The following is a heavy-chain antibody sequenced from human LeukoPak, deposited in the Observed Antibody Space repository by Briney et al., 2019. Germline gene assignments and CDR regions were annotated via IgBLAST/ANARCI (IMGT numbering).Heavy chain of an antibody. CDR3: ARISSSWFFDF. D-gene: IGHD6-13*01. Sequence: PGGSLRLSCAASGFTFSDYAMSWVRQAPGKGLEWVSTISGSGGTTYYAGSVKGRFTISRDNSKNTLYLQMDTLRADDTAVYYCARISSSWFFDFWGQGTLVTVSS. V-gene: IGHV3-23*01. CDR1: GFTFSDYA. J-gene: IGHJ4*02. CDR2: ISGSGGTT.